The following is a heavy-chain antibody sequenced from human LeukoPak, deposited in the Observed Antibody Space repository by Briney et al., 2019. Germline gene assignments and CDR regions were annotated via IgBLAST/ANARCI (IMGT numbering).Heavy chain of an antibody. V-gene: IGHV3-48*01. CDR2: ISSSSSTI. Sequence: PGGSLRLSCAASGFTFSSYSMNWVRQAPGKGLEWVSYISSSSSTIYYADSVKGRFTISRDDAKNSLYLQMNSLRAEDTAVYYCARVRTTVTTPNDAFDIWGQGTMVTVSS. CDR1: GFTFSSYS. CDR3: ARVRTTVTTPNDAFDI. D-gene: IGHD4-17*01. J-gene: IGHJ3*02.